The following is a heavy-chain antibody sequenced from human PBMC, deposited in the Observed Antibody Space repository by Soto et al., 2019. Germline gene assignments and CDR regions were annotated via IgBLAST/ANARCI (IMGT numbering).Heavy chain of an antibody. Sequence: QVQLQESGPGLVKPSQTLSLTCTVSGGSISSGDYYWSWIRQPPGKGLEWIGYIYYSGSTYYNPSLKSRVTISVDTSKNQFSLKLSSVTAADTAVYYCARDPALEYSSSLGYYYYGMDVWGQGTTVTVSS. CDR3: ARDPALEYSSSLGYYYYGMDV. CDR1: GGSISSGDYY. CDR2: IYYSGST. J-gene: IGHJ6*02. V-gene: IGHV4-30-4*01. D-gene: IGHD6-6*01.